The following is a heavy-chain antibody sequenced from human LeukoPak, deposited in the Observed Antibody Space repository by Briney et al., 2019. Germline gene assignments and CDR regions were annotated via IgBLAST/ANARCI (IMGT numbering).Heavy chain of an antibody. CDR1: GYTFTSYG. V-gene: IGHV1-18*01. D-gene: IGHD2-2*01. CDR3: ARSSSTSFPTANFDY. CDR2: ISAYNGNT. Sequence: GASVKVSCKASGYTFTSYGISWVRQAPGQGLEWMGWISAYNGNTNYAQKLQGRVTMTTDTSMSTAYMELRSLRSDDTAVYYCARSSSTSFPTANFDYWGQGTLVTVSS. J-gene: IGHJ4*02.